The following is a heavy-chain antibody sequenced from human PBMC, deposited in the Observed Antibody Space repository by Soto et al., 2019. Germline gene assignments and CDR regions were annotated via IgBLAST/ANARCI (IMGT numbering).Heavy chain of an antibody. V-gene: IGHV4-34*01. CDR2: INHSGST. J-gene: IGHJ4*02. CDR1: GGSFSGYY. CDR3: AREAGRLLWFGEPTRGFDY. Sequence: SETLSLTCAVYGGSFSGYYWSWIRQPPGKGLEWIGEINHSGSTNYNPSLKSRVTISVDTSKNQFSLKLSSVTAADTAVYYCAREAGRLLWFGEPTRGFDYWGQGTLVTVSS. D-gene: IGHD3-10*01.